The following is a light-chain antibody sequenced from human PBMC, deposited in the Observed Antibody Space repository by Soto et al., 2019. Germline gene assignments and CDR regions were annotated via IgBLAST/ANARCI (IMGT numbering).Light chain of an antibody. V-gene: IGLV2-23*02. Sequence: QSALTHPASVSGSRGQSITISCTGTSNDVGGYNLVSWFQQHPGKAPKLMISEVNKRPSGVSNRFSGSKSANTASLTISGLQAEDEADYYCCSHVGGSSPQWVFGGGTKLTVL. CDR3: CSHVGGSSPQWV. J-gene: IGLJ3*02. CDR1: SNDVGGYNL. CDR2: EVN.